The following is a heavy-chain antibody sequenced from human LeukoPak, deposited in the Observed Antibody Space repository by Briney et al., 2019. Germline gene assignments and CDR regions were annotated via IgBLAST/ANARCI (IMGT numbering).Heavy chain of an antibody. CDR3: ARGGLTYSSFWNY. V-gene: IGHV5-51*01. Sequence: GESLKISCETSGYSFTHYWIGWVRQMPGKGLEWMGIINPGDSETRYSPSFQGQVIISVDKSTSTAYLQWSSLKAADTAMYYCARGGLTYSSFWNYWGQGTLVTVSS. CDR1: GYSFTHYW. D-gene: IGHD3-3*01. CDR2: INPGDSET. J-gene: IGHJ4*02.